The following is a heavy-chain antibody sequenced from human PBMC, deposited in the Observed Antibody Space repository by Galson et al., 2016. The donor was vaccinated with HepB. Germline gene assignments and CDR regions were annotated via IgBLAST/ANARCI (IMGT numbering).Heavy chain of an antibody. J-gene: IGHJ5*02. D-gene: IGHD2-2*01. V-gene: IGHV3-53*01. CDR3: ATQSASTKCYWCFDP. CDR1: GFTVSNLY. CDR2: IYNSGRT. Sequence: SLRLSCAASGFTVSNLYMTWVRQAPGKGLEWVALIYNSGRTTYADSVKGRFIISRTNSKNMMFLQMNNLKADDTAVYYCATQSASTKCYWCFDPWGQGTLVTVSS.